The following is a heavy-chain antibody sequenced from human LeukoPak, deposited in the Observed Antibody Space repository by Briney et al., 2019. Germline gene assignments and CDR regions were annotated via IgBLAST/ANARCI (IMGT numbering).Heavy chain of an antibody. CDR1: GGSISSSNW. Sequence: SETLSLTCAVSGGSISSSNWWSWVRQPPGKGLEWIGEIYHSGSTNYNPSLKSRVTISVDKSKNQFSLKLSSVTAADTAVYYCARYSLWSGYLYYFDYWGQGTLVTVSS. J-gene: IGHJ4*02. D-gene: IGHD3-3*01. CDR2: IYHSGST. V-gene: IGHV4-4*02. CDR3: ARYSLWSGYLYYFDY.